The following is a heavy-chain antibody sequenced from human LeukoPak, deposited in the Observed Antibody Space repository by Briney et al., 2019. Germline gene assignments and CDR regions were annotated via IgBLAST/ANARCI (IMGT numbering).Heavy chain of an antibody. CDR3: AKAEFGSGSYYISD. J-gene: IGHJ4*02. D-gene: IGHD3-10*01. V-gene: IGHV3-23*01. CDR1: GFTFSNYA. Sequence: GGSLRLSCAASGFTFSNYAMRWVRQAPGKGLEWVSAVSGSGDYTYYADPVKGRFTISRDNSKNTLYLHMNSLRAEDTAVFYCAKAEFGSGSYYISDWGQGTLVTVSS. CDR2: VSGSGDYT.